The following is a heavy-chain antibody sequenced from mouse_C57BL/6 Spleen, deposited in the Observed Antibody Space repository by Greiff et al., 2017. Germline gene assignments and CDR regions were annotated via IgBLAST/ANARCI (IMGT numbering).Heavy chain of an antibody. CDR2: INPSNGGT. V-gene: IGHV1-53*01. J-gene: IGHJ1*03. D-gene: IGHD2-3*01. CDR3: ARSVWLLRYFDV. Sequence: QVQLQQPGTELVKPGASVTLSCKASGYTFTSYWMHWVKQRPGQGLEWIGNINPSNGGTNYNEKFKSKATLTVDKSSSTAYMQLSSLTSEDSAVYYCARSVWLLRYFDVWGTGTTVTVSS. CDR1: GYTFTSYW.